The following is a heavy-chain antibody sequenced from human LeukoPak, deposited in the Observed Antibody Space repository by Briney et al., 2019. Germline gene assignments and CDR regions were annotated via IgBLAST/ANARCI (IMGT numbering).Heavy chain of an antibody. V-gene: IGHV3-66*02. D-gene: IGHD2-8*01. J-gene: IGHJ4*02. CDR2: IYSGGST. Sequence: GGSLRLSCAASGFTFSNFWMTWVRQAPGKGLKWVSVIYSGGSTYSADSVKGRFTISRDNSKNTLYLQMNSLRAEDTAVYYCAVAYCTNGVCPSYWGQGTLVTVSS. CDR1: GFTFSNFW. CDR3: AVAYCTNGVCPSY.